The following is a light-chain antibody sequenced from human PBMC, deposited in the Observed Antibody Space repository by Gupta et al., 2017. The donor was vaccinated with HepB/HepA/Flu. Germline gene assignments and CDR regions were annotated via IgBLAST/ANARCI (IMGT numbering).Light chain of an antibody. J-gene: IGLJ3*02. V-gene: IGLV3-1*01. CDR1: RLGEKY. CDR2: EDR. CDR3: QAWDRSTVV. Sequence: SYDLTQAPSVSVSPGQTATLTCSGNRLGEKYACWYQQKPGQSPVLVIYEDRRRPSGIPERFSGSNSGNTATLTISGAQATDEADYYCQAWDRSTVVFGGGTKLTVL.